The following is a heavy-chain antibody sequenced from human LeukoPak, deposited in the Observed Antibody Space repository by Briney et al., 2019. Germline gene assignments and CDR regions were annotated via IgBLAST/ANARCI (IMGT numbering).Heavy chain of an antibody. V-gene: IGHV1-69*05. J-gene: IGHJ4*02. CDR1: GGTFSSYA. D-gene: IGHD3-10*01. Sequence: ASVKVSCKASGGTFSSYAISWVRQAPGQGLEWMGGIIPIFGTANYAQKFQGRVTITTDESTSTAYMELSSLRPEDTAVYYCARGRITMVRGEEPFDYWGQGTLVTVSS. CDR3: ARGRITMVRGEEPFDY. CDR2: IIPIFGTA.